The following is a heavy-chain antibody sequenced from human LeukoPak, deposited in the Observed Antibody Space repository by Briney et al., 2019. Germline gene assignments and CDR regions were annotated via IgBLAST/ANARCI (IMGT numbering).Heavy chain of an antibody. J-gene: IGHJ4*02. CDR2: IYPRDSDT. V-gene: IGHV5-51*01. CDR1: GYSFTSYW. D-gene: IGHD6-13*01. Sequence: GESLKISCKGSGYSFTSYWIGWVRQMPGKGLEWMGIIYPRDSDTRYSPSFQGHVTISADKSITTAYLQWSSLKASDTAIYFCVRPWGISWQHFDYWGQGTLVTVSS. CDR3: VRPWGISWQHFDY.